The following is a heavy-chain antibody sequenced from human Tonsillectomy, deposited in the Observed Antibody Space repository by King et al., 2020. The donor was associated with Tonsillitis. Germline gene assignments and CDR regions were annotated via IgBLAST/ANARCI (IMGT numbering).Heavy chain of an antibody. D-gene: IGHD4-17*01. CDR1: GYTFTGYY. Sequence: QLVQSGAEVKKPGASVKVSCKASGYTFTGYYMHWVRQAPGQGLEWMGWINPNRGGTNYAQKFQGRVTMTRDTSITTASMELSRLTSDDTAVYYCARDYGDYAPDWYFDLWGRGTLVTVFS. V-gene: IGHV1-2*02. J-gene: IGHJ2*01. CDR3: ARDYGDYAPDWYFDL. CDR2: INPNRGGT.